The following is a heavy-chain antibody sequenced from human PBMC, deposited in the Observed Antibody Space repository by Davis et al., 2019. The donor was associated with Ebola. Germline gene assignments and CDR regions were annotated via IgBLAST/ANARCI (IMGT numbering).Heavy chain of an antibody. J-gene: IGHJ4*02. CDR1: GFTVSSNY. Sequence: GESLKISCAASGFTVSSNYMSWVRQAPGNGLEWVSVIYSGGSTYYADSVKGRFTISRDNSKNTLYLQMNSLRAEDTDVYYCASRHYDSSGYYDYWGQGTLVTVSS. D-gene: IGHD3-22*01. CDR2: IYSGGST. CDR3: ASRHYDSSGYYDY. V-gene: IGHV3-53*01.